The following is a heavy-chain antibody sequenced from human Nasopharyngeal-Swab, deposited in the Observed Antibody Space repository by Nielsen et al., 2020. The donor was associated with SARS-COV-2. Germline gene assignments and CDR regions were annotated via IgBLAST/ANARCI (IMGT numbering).Heavy chain of an antibody. Sequence: WIRQPPGKGLEWVSYISSSSSTIYYADSVKGRFTISRDNSKNTLYLQMNSLRAEDTAVYYCAKDSFSGSYSGYWGQGTLVTVSS. J-gene: IGHJ4*02. V-gene: IGHV3-48*01. D-gene: IGHD1-26*01. CDR2: ISSSSSTI. CDR3: AKDSFSGSYSGY.